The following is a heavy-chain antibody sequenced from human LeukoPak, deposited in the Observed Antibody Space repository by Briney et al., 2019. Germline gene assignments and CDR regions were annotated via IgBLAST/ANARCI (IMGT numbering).Heavy chain of an antibody. V-gene: IGHV3-66*01. Sequence: GGSLRLSCAASGFTVNSYYMGWVRQAPGKGLEWVSVIYSGGDTYYADSVKGRFTISRDNSKNMIYLEMSSLKAEDTAVYYCAKERSLEIAVAGTIFDYWGQGTLVTVSS. CDR1: GFTVNSYY. D-gene: IGHD6-19*01. CDR2: IYSGGDT. J-gene: IGHJ4*02. CDR3: AKERSLEIAVAGTIFDY.